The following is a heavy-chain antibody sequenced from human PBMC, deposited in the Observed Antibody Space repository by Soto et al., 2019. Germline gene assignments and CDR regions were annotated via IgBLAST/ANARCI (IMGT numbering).Heavy chain of an antibody. J-gene: IGHJ4*02. Sequence: QVQLVQSGAEVKKPGSSVKVSCKSSGDTFSSYAISWVRQAPGQGLEWMGGIIPMLGTPSYAQKFQDRVTITADKFTSTAYMELSGLRSDDTAVYYCAKEKSRYDRSGYYRPDYWGQGTLVTVSS. V-gene: IGHV1-69*06. CDR1: GDTFSSYA. CDR2: IIPMLGTP. D-gene: IGHD3-22*01. CDR3: AKEKSRYDRSGYYRPDY.